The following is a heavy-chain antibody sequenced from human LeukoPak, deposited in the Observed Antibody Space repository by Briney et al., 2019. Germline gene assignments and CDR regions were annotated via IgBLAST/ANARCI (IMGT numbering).Heavy chain of an antibody. CDR2: IYTSGST. Sequence: PSETLSLTCTVSGGSISSSSYYWGWIRQPAGKGLEWIGRIYTSGSTNYNPSLKSRVTMSADTSKNQFTLKLSSVTAADTAVYYCARDRPGGVVVRSFDAFDIWGQGTMVTVSS. CDR3: ARDRPGGVVVRSFDAFDI. D-gene: IGHD2-15*01. CDR1: GGSISSSSYY. V-gene: IGHV4-61*02. J-gene: IGHJ3*02.